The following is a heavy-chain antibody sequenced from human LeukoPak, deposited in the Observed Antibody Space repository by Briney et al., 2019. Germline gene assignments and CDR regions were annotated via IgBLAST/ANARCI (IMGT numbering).Heavy chain of an antibody. V-gene: IGHV1-8*01. Sequence: ASVKVSCKASGYTFTSYDINWVRQATGQGLEWMGWMNPNSGNTGYAQKFQGRVTMTRNTSISTAYMELSSLRSEDTAVYYCARGAYYYGSGSYYYYYYYMDVWGKGTTVTISS. D-gene: IGHD3-10*01. CDR1: GYTFTSYD. CDR3: ARGAYYYGSGSYYYYYYYMDV. J-gene: IGHJ6*03. CDR2: MNPNSGNT.